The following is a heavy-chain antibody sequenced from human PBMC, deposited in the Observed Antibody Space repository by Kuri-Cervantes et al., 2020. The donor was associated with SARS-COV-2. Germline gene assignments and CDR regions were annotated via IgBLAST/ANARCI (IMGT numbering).Heavy chain of an antibody. V-gene: IGHV3-74*01. CDR1: GFTFSSYW. J-gene: IGHJ4*02. CDR3: ARDLGGYFDY. Sequence: ETLSLTCAASGFTFSSYWMHWVRQAPGKGLVWVSRINSDGSSTSYADSVKGRFTISRDNAKNTLYLQMNSLRAEDTAVYYCARDLGGYFDYWGQGTLVTVPS. D-gene: IGHD3-10*01. CDR2: INSDGSST.